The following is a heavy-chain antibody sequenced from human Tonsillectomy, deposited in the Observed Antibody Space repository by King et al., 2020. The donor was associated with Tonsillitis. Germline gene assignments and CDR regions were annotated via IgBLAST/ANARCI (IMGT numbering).Heavy chain of an antibody. CDR3: ARTGKAYCGGDCYNWYFDL. CDR2: IYYSGST. J-gene: IGHJ2*01. Sequence: QLQESGPGLVKPSETLSLTCTVSGGSISSYYWSWIRQPPGKGLEWIGYIYYSGSTNYNPSLKSRVTISVDTSKNQFSLKLGSVTAADTAVYYCARTGKAYCGGDCYNWYFDLWGRGTLVTVSS. V-gene: IGHV4-59*01. D-gene: IGHD2-21*02. CDR1: GGSISSYY.